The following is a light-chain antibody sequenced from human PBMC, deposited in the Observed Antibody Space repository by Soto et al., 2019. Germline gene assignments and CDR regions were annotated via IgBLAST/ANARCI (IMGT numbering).Light chain of an antibody. J-gene: IGKJ3*01. V-gene: IGKV2-30*01. CDR3: MQGPHWPFT. Sequence: DVVMTQSPLSLPVTLGQPASISCRSSQSLVYSDGNTYLNWFQQRPGQSPRRLIYKVSNRDSGVPVRFSGSGSGTDFTPKIRRVEAEDFGVSYCMQGPHWPFTFGPGTKVDIK. CDR1: QSLVYSDGNTY. CDR2: KVS.